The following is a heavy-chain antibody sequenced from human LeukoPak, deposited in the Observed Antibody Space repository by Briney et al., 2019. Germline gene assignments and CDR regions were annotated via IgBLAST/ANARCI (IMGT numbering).Heavy chain of an antibody. D-gene: IGHD3-3*01. CDR3: ARAQGRDYDFWSGYYLNWFDP. Sequence: SETLSLTCTVSGGSISSSSYYWGWIRQPPGKGLEWIGSIYYSGSTYYNPSLKSRVTISVDTSKNQFSLKLSSVTAADTAVYYCARAQGRDYDFWSGYYLNWFDPWGQGTLVTVSS. V-gene: IGHV4-39*07. J-gene: IGHJ5*02. CDR2: IYYSGST. CDR1: GGSISSSSYY.